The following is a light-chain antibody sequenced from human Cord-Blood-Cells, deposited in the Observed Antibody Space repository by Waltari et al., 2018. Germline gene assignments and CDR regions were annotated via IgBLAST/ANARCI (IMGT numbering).Light chain of an antibody. V-gene: IGLV4-60*03. CDR1: SGHSSYI. CDR3: ETWDSNTRV. J-gene: IGLJ3*02. CDR2: LEGSGSY. Sequence: QPVLTQSSSASASLGSSVKLTCTLSSGHSSYIIAWHQQQPGKAPRYLMKLEGSGSYNKGSGVPDRFSGSSSGADRYLTISNLQSEDEADYYCETWDSNTRVF.